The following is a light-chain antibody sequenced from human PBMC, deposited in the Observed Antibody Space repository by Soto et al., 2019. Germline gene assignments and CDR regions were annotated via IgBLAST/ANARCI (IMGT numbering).Light chain of an antibody. V-gene: IGKV4-1*01. CDR3: QQYYSTPWT. CDR1: QSVLYSSNNKNY. Sequence: IVMTQSPDSLAVSLGERATINCKSSQSVLYSSNNKNYLAWYQQKPGQPPKLLIYWASTRESGVPDRFSGSGSGTDFTLTISSLQAEDVAVYYCQQYYSTPWTVGQGTKVDSK. CDR2: WAS. J-gene: IGKJ1*01.